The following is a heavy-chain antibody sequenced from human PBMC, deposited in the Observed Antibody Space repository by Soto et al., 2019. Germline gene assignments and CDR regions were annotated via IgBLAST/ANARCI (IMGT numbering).Heavy chain of an antibody. J-gene: IGHJ4*02. CDR1: GFTFSSYS. CDR3: ARDESPYSSSWSSLDY. V-gene: IGHV3-21*01. Sequence: PGGSLRLSCAASGFTFSSYSMNWVRQAPGNVLELVSSISSSSSYIYYADSVKGRFTISRDNAKNSLYLQMNSLRAEDTAVYYCARDESPYSSSWSSLDYWGQGTLVTVSS. CDR2: ISSSSSYI. D-gene: IGHD6-13*01.